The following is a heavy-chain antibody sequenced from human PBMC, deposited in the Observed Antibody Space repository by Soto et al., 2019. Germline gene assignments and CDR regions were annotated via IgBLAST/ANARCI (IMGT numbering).Heavy chain of an antibody. CDR3: ARNGDDNHPPDPFDQ. CDR1: GGSISSYY. V-gene: IGHV4-59*08. Sequence: TSETLSLTCTVSGGSISSYYWSWIRQPPGKGLEWIGYIYYSGSTNYNPSLKSRVTISVDTSKNQFSLKLSSVTAADTAVYYCARNGDDNHPPDPFDQWGQGTQVTVSS. J-gene: IGHJ4*02. CDR2: IYYSGST. D-gene: IGHD7-27*01.